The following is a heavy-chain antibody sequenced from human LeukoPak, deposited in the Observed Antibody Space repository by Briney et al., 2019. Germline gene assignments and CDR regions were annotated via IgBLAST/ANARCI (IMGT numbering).Heavy chain of an antibody. CDR2: INPNSGGT. J-gene: IGHJ3*02. CDR1: GYTFTGYY. CDR3: ARENYNYDFWSGYRARDAFDI. Sequence: ASVKVSCKASGYTFTGYYMHWVRQAPGQGLEWMGWINPNSGGTSYAQKFQGRVTMTRDTSISTAYMELSRLRSDDTAVYYCARENYNYDFWSGYRARDAFDIWGQGTMVTVSS. D-gene: IGHD3-3*01. V-gene: IGHV1-2*02.